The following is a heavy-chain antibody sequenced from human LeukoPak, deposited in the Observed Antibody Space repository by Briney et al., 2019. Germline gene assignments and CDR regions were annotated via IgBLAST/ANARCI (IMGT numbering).Heavy chain of an antibody. J-gene: IGHJ4*02. V-gene: IGHV4-34*01. D-gene: IGHD5-24*01. CDR2: INHSGGT. Sequence: PSETLSLTCAVYGGSFSGYYWSWIRQPPGKGLEWIGEINHSGGTNYNPSLKSRVTISVDTSKNQFSLKLSSVTAADTAVYYCARRRDGYNEDFFDYWGQGTLVTVSS. CDR3: ARRRDGYNEDFFDY. CDR1: GGSFSGYY.